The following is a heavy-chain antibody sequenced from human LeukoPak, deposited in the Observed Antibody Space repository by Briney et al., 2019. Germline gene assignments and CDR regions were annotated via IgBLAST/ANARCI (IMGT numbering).Heavy chain of an antibody. Sequence: GASVKVSCKASGGTFSSYAISWVRQAPGQGLEWMGGIIPIFGTANYAQKFQGRVTITADESTSAAYMELSSLRSEDTAVYYCARELTSGWELVPAGMDVWGQGTTVTVSS. D-gene: IGHD1-26*01. CDR1: GGTFSSYA. J-gene: IGHJ6*02. CDR3: ARELTSGWELVPAGMDV. CDR2: IIPIFGTA. V-gene: IGHV1-69*13.